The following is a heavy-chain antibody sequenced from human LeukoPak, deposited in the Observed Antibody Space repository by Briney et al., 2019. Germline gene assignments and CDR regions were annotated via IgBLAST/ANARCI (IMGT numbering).Heavy chain of an antibody. CDR2: IIPILGIA. D-gene: IGHD2-15*01. Sequence: SVKVSCNASGGTFSSYAISWVRQAPGQGLEWMGRIIPILGIANYAQKFQGRVTMTRNTSISTAYMELSSLRSEDTAVYYCARSRRYCSGGSCYSILGYWGQGTLVTVSS. V-gene: IGHV1-69*04. J-gene: IGHJ4*02. CDR3: ARSRRYCSGGSCYSILGY. CDR1: GGTFSSYA.